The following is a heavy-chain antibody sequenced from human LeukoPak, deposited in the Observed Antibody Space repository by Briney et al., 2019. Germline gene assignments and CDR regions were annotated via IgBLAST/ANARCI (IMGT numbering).Heavy chain of an antibody. J-gene: IGHJ3*02. CDR2: IYYSRNT. Sequence: SETLSLTCTVSGGSISSYYWSWIRQPPGKGLEWIGYIYYSRNTNYNPSLKSRVTISVDTSKNQFSLKLSSVTAADTAVYYCARDGSYGAFDIWGQGTMVTVSS. V-gene: IGHV4-59*01. CDR1: GGSISSYY. D-gene: IGHD3-10*01. CDR3: ARDGSYGAFDI.